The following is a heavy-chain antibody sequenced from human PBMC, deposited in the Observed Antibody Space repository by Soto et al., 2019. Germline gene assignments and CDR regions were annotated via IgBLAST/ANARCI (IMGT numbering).Heavy chain of an antibody. V-gene: IGHV4-30-4*01. CDR1: GGSISSGDYY. D-gene: IGHD1-26*01. J-gene: IGHJ4*02. CDR2: IYYSGST. Sequence: QVQLQESGPGLVKPSQTLSLTCTVSGGSISSGDYYWSWIRQPPGKGLEWIGYIYYSGSTYYHPSLKSRVTIAVDTSKNQFSLKLSSVTAADTAVYYCARWVLHSRKNTGFDYWGQGTLVTVSS. CDR3: ARWVLHSRKNTGFDY.